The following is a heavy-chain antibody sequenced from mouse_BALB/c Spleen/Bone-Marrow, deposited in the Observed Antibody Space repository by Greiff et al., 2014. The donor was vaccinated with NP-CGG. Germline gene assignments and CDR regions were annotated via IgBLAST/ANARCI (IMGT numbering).Heavy chain of an antibody. Sequence: LKLSFAASGFTFSRYGMSWVLQTPSTSLEWVATISGGVSYTSFLDSVKGRFTISRDNDKNNLNLQRSRLRSEDTALYYCARAVGSRYWYCDGGGAGTTVTVPS. CDR3: ARAVGSRYWYCDG. CDR2: ISGGVSYT. CDR1: GFTFSRYG. J-gene: IGHJ1*01. D-gene: IGHD1-1*01. V-gene: IGHV5-9-2*01.